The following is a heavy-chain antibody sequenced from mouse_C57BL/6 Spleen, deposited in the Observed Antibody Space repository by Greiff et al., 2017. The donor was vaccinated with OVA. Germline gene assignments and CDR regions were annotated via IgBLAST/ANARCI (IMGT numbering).Heavy chain of an antibody. D-gene: IGHD1-3*01. CDR1: GYTFTDYE. V-gene: IGHV1-15*01. CDR2: IDPENGGT. J-gene: IGHJ4*01. Sequence: QVQLQQSGAELVRPGASVTLSCKASGYTFTDYEMHWVKQTPVHGLEWIGAIDPENGGTAYNQKFQGKAILTADKSSSTAYMELRSLTSEDSAVYYLCKGYAMDYWGQGTSVTVSS. CDR3: CKGYAMDY.